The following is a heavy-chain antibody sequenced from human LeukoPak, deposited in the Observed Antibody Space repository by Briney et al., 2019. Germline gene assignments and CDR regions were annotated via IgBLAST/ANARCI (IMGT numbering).Heavy chain of an antibody. V-gene: IGHV3-48*04. CDR2: ISSGGGTT. CDR3: ARVRLWYCNNDICYAKSKVPYF. D-gene: IGHD2-8*01. Sequence: GGALRLSCAASGFTFSRYSMTWVREAPGKGLEWVSHISSGGGTTENADSVKSRFTISRDNAQNSISLRMKSLRAQDTALCFSARVRLWYCNNDICYAKSKVPYFWGQGTLVTVSS. CDR1: GFTFSRYS. J-gene: IGHJ4*02.